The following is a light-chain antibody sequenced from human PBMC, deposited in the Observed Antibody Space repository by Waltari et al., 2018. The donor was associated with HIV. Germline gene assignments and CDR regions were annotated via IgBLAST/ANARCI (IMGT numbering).Light chain of an antibody. CDR2: GKN. CDR1: SLRSYY. V-gene: IGLV3-19*01. J-gene: IGLJ2*01. CDR3: NSRDSSGDVV. Sequence: SSELTQDSAMSLAFGQTVRITYNGHSLRSYYENWYQQKPGQATVLVIYGKNNRPSVIPDRFSGYSSGKTASLTITGAQAEDEADYDCNSRDSSGDVVFGGGTKLTVL.